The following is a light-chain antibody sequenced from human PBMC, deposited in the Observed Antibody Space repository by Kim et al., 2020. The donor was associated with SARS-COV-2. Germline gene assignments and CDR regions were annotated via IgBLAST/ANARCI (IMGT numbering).Light chain of an antibody. J-gene: IGKJ2*01. Sequence: EIVMTQSPATLSVSPGERATLSCRASQSVSSSLAWYQRKAGQAPRLLICGASTRATGLPARFSASGSGTEFTLTISSLQSEDFAVYYWQQYNNWPYTFGQGTKLEI. V-gene: IGKV3-15*01. CDR1: QSVSSS. CDR2: GAS. CDR3: QQYNNWPYT.